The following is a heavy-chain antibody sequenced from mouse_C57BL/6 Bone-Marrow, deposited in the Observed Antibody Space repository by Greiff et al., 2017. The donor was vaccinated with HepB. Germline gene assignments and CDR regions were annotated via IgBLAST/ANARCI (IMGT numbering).Heavy chain of an antibody. D-gene: IGHD1-1*01. V-gene: IGHV2-2*01. Sequence: VKLQQSGPGLVQPSQSLSITCTVSGFSLTSYGVHWVRQSPGKGLEWLGVIWSGGSTDYNAAFISRLSISKDNSKSQVFFKMNSLQADDTAIYYCAIYYGSSPEYFDVWGTGTTVTVSS. J-gene: IGHJ1*03. CDR2: IWSGGST. CDR1: GFSLTSYG. CDR3: AIYYGSSPEYFDV.